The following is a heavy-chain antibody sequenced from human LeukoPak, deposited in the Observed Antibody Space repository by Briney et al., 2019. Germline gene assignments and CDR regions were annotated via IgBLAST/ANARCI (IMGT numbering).Heavy chain of an antibody. V-gene: IGHV4-39*01. D-gene: IGHD2-2*01. CDR2: IYYSGIT. J-gene: IGHJ4*02. CDR3: ARLGSTSPQGDY. Sequence: PSETLSLTCTVSGGSISSSSYSWGWIRPPPGEGLEWIGSIYYSGITYYNPSLKSRVTISVDTSKNQFSLKLSSVTAADTAVYYCARLGSTSPQGDYWGQGTLVTVSS. CDR1: GGSISSSSYS.